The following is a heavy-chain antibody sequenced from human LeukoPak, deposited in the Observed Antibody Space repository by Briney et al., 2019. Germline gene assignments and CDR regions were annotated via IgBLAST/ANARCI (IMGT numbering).Heavy chain of an antibody. CDR1: GGSISSGGYY. V-gene: IGHV4-31*03. CDR3: ARAVVVPAAIVSEPFDY. Sequence: SETLSLTCTVSGGSISSGGYYWSWIRQHPGKGLEWIGYIYYSGSTYYNPSLKSRVTISVDTSKNQFSLKLSSVTAADTAVYYCARAVVVPAAIVSEPFDYWGQGTLVTVSS. J-gene: IGHJ4*02. D-gene: IGHD2-2*02. CDR2: IYYSGST.